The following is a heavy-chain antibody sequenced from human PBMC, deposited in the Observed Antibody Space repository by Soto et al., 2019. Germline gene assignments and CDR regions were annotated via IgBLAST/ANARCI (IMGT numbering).Heavy chain of an antibody. CDR2: ISSSGSTI. Sequence: WASLRLSCAASGFTFSSYEMNWVRQAPGKGLEWVSYISSSGSTIYYADSVKGRFTISRDNAENSLDLQMNSLGVEDTAVYYGARLDATEFYFDYWGQGTMVTVSS. J-gene: IGHJ4*02. D-gene: IGHD2-2*01. V-gene: IGHV3-48*03. CDR1: GFTFSSYE. CDR3: ARLDATEFYFDY.